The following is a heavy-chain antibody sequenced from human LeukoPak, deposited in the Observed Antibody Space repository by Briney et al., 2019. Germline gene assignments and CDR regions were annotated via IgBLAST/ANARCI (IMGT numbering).Heavy chain of an antibody. V-gene: IGHV3-33*01. CDR1: GFTFSSHG. J-gene: IGHJ3*02. Sequence: GRSLRLSCAASGFTFSSHGMHWVRQAPGKGLEWVAVIWYDGSEKYYAESVKGRFTISRDNSKNTLYLQIYSLRAEDTALYYCARYGNLKVLGIWGQGTMVTVSS. D-gene: IGHD1-14*01. CDR2: IWYDGSEK. CDR3: ARYGNLKVLGI.